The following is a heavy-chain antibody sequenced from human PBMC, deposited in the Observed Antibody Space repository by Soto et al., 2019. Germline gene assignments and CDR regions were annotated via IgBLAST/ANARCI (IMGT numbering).Heavy chain of an antibody. CDR3: AKGGTPRDYFYYYMDV. CDR1: GFTFSSYA. D-gene: IGHD1-1*01. V-gene: IGHV3-23*01. Sequence: GGSLRLSCAASGFTFSSYAMSWVRQAPGKGLEWVSAFSGSGGSTYYADSVKGRFTISRDNSKNTLDLQMNSLRAEDTAVYYCAKGGTPRDYFYYYMDVWGKGTTVTVSS. J-gene: IGHJ6*03. CDR2: FSGSGGST.